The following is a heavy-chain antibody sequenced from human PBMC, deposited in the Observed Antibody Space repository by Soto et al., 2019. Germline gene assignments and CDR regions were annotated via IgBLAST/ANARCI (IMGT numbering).Heavy chain of an antibody. CDR3: ASGRIWSGLTHYYDY. Sequence: SVKVSCKASARTFSSYAISWVRQAPGQGLEWMGGIIPIFGTANYAQKSQGRVTITADKSTSTAYMELSRLRSEDTAGYYWASGRIWSGLTHYYDYRGQVTVFTF. J-gene: IGHJ4*02. CDR1: ARTFSSYA. CDR2: IIPIFGTA. D-gene: IGHD3-3*01. V-gene: IGHV1-69*06.